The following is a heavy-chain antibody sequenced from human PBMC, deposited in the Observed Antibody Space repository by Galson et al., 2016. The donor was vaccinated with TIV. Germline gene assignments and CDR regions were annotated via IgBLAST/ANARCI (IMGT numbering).Heavy chain of an antibody. V-gene: IGHV5-51*01. CDR3: AKIGYCYSSTDCYAYDAFHI. CDR2: IYPADSDT. D-gene: IGHD2-2*01. J-gene: IGHJ3*02. Sequence: QSGAEVKKPGESLKISCKASGYRFTTSWIGWVRQMPGKGLEWMGVIYPADSDTRYSPSFQGQVTISADKSTKSAYLPWSSLKASDTAIYYCAKIGYCYSSTDCYAYDAFHIWGQGTMVTVSS. CDR1: GYRFTTSW.